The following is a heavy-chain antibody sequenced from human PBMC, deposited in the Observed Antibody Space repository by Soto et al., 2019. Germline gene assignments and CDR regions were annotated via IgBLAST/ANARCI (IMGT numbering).Heavy chain of an antibody. Sequence: ETLSLTCTVSGGSISSYYWSWIRQPPGKGLEWIGYIYHSGSTSYNPSLRSRVTISVDTSKNQFSLKLSSVTAADTAVYYCARQAPHSSGWFWFDPWGQGTLVTVSS. CDR2: IYHSGST. CDR3: ARQAPHSSGWFWFDP. J-gene: IGHJ5*02. V-gene: IGHV4-59*08. CDR1: GGSISSYY. D-gene: IGHD6-19*01.